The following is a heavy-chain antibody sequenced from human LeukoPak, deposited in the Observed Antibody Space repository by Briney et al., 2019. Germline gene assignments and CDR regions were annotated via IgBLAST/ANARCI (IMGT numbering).Heavy chain of an antibody. CDR3: ASFGGTYRYYCDS. V-gene: IGHV5-51*01. CDR1: GYSFPNNW. D-gene: IGHD3-16*02. J-gene: IGHJ4*02. Sequence: GESLKISWKASGYSFPNNWIGWVRQMPGKGLEWMGIIYPFDSDIRYSPSFQGQVIISADKSINTAYLQWSSLKASDTAMYYCASFGGTYRYYCDSWGGGTLDSVSS. CDR2: IYPFDSDI.